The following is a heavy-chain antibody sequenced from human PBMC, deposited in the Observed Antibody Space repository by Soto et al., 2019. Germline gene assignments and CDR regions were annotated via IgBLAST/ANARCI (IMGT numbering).Heavy chain of an antibody. J-gene: IGHJ4*02. V-gene: IGHV5-51*01. Sequence: VPLRLSCRGSGDRFTSSWIGWVRQMPGKGLEWLGNVYPSDSDVRYSPSFEGRVTISADNSINTAYLHLLNLKASDTAIYYCTKGATSPFASWGQGTRVTVSS. CDR3: TKGATSPFAS. D-gene: IGHD3-16*01. CDR1: GDRFTSSW. CDR2: VYPSDSDV.